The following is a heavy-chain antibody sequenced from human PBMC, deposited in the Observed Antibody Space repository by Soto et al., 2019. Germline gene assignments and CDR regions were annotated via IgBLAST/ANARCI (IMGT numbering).Heavy chain of an antibody. J-gene: IGHJ4*02. CDR1: GFSFGNYA. Sequence: VQLLESGGGLVQPGGSLRLSCAVSGFSFGNYAMSWVRQARGKGLEWLSGISGSGGTIYYADSAKGRFIISRDNSHNTLNRQMSSLRAEDTAVYYGANWGKSGSDYWGQGTLVTVSS. CDR3: ANWGKSGSDY. CDR2: ISGSGGTI. D-gene: IGHD3-16*01. V-gene: IGHV3-23*01.